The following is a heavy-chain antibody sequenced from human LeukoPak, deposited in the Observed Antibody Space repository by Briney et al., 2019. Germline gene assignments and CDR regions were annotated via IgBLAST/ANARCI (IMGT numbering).Heavy chain of an antibody. CDR2: ISSSSSTI. Sequence: GGSLRLSCAASGFTFSSYAMNWVRQAPGKGLEWVSYISSSSSTIYYADSVKGRFTISRDNAKNSLYLQMNSLRAEDTAVYYCARGSTYYDSSGQVPFDYWGQGTLVTVSS. D-gene: IGHD3-22*01. CDR1: GFTFSSYA. V-gene: IGHV3-48*01. J-gene: IGHJ4*02. CDR3: ARGSTYYDSSGQVPFDY.